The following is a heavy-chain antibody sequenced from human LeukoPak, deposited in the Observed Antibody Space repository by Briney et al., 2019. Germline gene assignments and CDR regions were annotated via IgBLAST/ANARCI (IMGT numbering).Heavy chain of an antibody. D-gene: IGHD3-16*01. J-gene: IGHJ6*03. Sequence: PSETLSLTCTVSGGSISSYYWSWIRQPPGKGLEWIGYIYYSGSTNYNPSLKSRVTISVDTSKNQFSLKLSSVTAADTAVYYCARVSGGYHYYYMDVWGKGTTVTVSS. CDR2: IYYSGST. CDR1: GGSISSYY. V-gene: IGHV4-59*12. CDR3: ARVSGGYHYYYMDV.